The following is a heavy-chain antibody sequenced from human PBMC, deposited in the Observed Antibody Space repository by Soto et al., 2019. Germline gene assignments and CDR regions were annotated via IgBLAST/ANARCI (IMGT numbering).Heavy chain of an antibody. CDR3: EGRSGITSNPYYYYYGMDV. Sequence: PSETLSLICAVYGGSFSGYYWSWIRQPPGKGLEWIGEINHSGSTNYNPSLKSRVTISVDTSKNQFSLKLSSVTAADTAVYYCEGRSGITSNPYYYYYGMDVRAQRTTVTGSS. D-gene: IGHD3-10*01. V-gene: IGHV4-34*01. CDR2: INHSGST. CDR1: GGSFSGYY. J-gene: IGHJ6*02.